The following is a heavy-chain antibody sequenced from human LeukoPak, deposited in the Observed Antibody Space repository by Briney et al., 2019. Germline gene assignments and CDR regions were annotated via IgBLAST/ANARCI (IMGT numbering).Heavy chain of an antibody. J-gene: IGHJ3*02. CDR1: GGSFSGYY. D-gene: IGHD3-22*01. CDR2: INHSGST. Sequence: SETLSLTCAVYGGSFSGYYWSWIRQPPGKGLEWIGEINHSGSTNHNPSLKSRVTISVDTSKNQFSLKLSSVTAADTAVYYCARGRRITMIVVVITDAFDIWGQGTMVTVSS. CDR3: ARGRRITMIVVVITDAFDI. V-gene: IGHV4-34*01.